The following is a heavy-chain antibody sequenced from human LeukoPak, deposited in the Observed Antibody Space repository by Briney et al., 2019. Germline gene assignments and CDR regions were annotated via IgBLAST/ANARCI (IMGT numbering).Heavy chain of an antibody. CDR2: ISSSSSTI. CDR1: GFTFSSYS. J-gene: IGHJ4*02. V-gene: IGHV3-48*04. Sequence: GGSLRLSCAASGFTFSSYSMNWVRQAPGKGLEWVSYISSSSSTIYYVDSVKGRFTISRDNAKNSLYLQMSSLRAEDTAVYYCARHPSGTDYGFDSWGQGTLVTVSS. D-gene: IGHD1-26*01. CDR3: ARHPSGTDYGFDS.